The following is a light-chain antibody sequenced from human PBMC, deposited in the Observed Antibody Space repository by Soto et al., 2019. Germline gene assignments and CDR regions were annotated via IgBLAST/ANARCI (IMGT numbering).Light chain of an antibody. V-gene: IGLV1-47*01. CDR2: KSI. Sequence: SALTEPPSASGTPGQRVTISCSGSSPSIGSNYVSWYQQLPGTAPKLLIYKSIQRPSGVPDRFSGSKSGTSASLAISGLRSEDEADYFCASWDDSVSGWVFGTGTKVTVL. CDR1: SPSIGSNY. J-gene: IGLJ3*02. CDR3: ASWDDSVSGWV.